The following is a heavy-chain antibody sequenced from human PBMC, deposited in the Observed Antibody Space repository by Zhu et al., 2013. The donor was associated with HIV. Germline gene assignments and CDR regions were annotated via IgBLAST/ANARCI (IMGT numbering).Heavy chain of an antibody. Sequence: QVQLVESGGGVVQPGRSLRLSCAASGFTFSSYAMHWVRQAPGKGLVWVAVISYDGSNKYYADSVKGRFTISRDNSKNTLYLQMNSLRAEDTAVYYCARAYFSAAPYYYGMDVWGQGTTVTVSS. CDR2: ISYDGSNK. J-gene: IGHJ6*02. CDR3: ARAYFSAAPYYYGMDV. D-gene: IGHD3-3*01. CDR1: GFTFSSYA. V-gene: IGHV3-30-3*01.